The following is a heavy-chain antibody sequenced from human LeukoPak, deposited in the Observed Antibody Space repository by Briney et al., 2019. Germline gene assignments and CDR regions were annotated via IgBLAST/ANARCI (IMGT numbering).Heavy chain of an antibody. D-gene: IGHD3-22*01. J-gene: IGHJ4*02. V-gene: IGHV1-69*06. CDR1: GGAVSSYG. Sequence: GASVTVSCKAAGGAVSSYGINWGRQAPGQGLEWMGGIIPIFGTANYAQKFQGRVTITADKSTSTAYMELSSPRSEDTAVYYCARVFPYDSSGYYYGYWGQGTLVTVSS. CDR2: IIPIFGTA. CDR3: ARVFPYDSSGYYYGY.